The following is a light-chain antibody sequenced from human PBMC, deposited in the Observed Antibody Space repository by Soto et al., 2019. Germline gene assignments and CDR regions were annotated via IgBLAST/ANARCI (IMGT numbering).Light chain of an antibody. Sequence: DIQMTQSPSSLSASVGDRVPITCRASQGISNFLAWYQQKPGKVPKLLISAASTFQSGVPSRFSGSGSGTDFTLTITSLQPEDVATYYCQKYSRVITFGQGKRLELK. CDR3: QKYSRVIT. J-gene: IGKJ5*01. V-gene: IGKV1-27*01. CDR2: AAS. CDR1: QGISNF.